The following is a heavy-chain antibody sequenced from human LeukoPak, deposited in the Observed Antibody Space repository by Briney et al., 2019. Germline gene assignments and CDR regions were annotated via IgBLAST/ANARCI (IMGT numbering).Heavy chain of an antibody. Sequence: ASVKVSCKASGGTFSSYAISWVRQAPGQGLEWIGWINPNSGSTNYAHNFQGRVTMTRDTSISTAYMELSSLRSDDTAVYYCARDHGGTTMFVDAFDIWGQGTMVTVSS. V-gene: IGHV1-2*02. J-gene: IGHJ3*02. CDR3: ARDHGGTTMFVDAFDI. CDR1: GGTFSSYA. CDR2: INPNSGST. D-gene: IGHD3-3*01.